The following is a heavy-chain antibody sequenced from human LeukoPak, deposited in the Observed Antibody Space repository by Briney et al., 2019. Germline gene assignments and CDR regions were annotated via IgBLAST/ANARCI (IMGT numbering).Heavy chain of an antibody. CDR3: AVTDFDY. CDR1: GSTFSSYA. V-gene: IGHV3-30-3*01. J-gene: IGHJ4*02. D-gene: IGHD2-21*02. CDR2: ISYDGSNK. Sequence: GGSLRLSRAASGSTFSSYAMHWVRQAPGKGLEWVAVISYDGSNKYYADSVKGRFTISRDNSKNTLYLQMNSLRAEDTAVYYCAVTDFDYWGQGTLVTVSS.